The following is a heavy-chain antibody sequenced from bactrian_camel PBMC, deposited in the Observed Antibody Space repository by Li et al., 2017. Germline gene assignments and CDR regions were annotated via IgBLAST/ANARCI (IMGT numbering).Heavy chain of an antibody. J-gene: IGHJ4*01. Sequence: HVQLVESGGGSVQAGGNLSLSCTPSTSQFTAPDMAWYRQAPENECELVSTLKPDGSPYYLDSVKGRFTISKDNAENTLYLQMDSLKPEDTAMYYCAAVGGAGFDGYCYGDNKYWSQGTQVTVS. CDR3: AAVGGAGFDGYCYGDNKY. V-gene: IGHV3S53*01. CDR2: LKPDGSP. D-gene: IGHD3*01. CDR1: TSQFTAPD.